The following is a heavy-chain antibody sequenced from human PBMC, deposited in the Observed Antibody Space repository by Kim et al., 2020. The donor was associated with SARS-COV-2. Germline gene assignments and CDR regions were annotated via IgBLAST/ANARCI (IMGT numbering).Heavy chain of an antibody. CDR1: GGSISSSSYN. V-gene: IGHV4-39*01. CDR2: VYYSGST. J-gene: IGHJ4*02. D-gene: IGHD1-26*01. Sequence: SETLSLTCTVSGGSISSSSYNWGWIRQPPGKGLEWIGGVYYSGSTYCNPSLKSRVTISVDTSKNQFSLRLNSVTAADTTVYYCASTLGHHSESDWDFHYWGQGTLVTVSS. CDR3: ASTLGHHSESDWDFHY.